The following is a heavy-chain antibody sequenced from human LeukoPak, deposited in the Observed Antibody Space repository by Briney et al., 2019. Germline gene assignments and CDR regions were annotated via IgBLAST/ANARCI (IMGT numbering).Heavy chain of an antibody. V-gene: IGHV4-31*03. D-gene: IGHD6-6*01. CDR2: IYYSGST. CDR1: GGSISSGTYY. Sequence: SETLSLTCTVSGGSISSGTYYWSWIRQHPGTGLEWIGYIYYSGSTYYTPSLKRRVIISVDTSKSQFSLKLSSMTAADTAVYYCARLLQTGIAARHYYFDYWGQGTLVTVSS. J-gene: IGHJ4*02. CDR3: ARLLQTGIAARHYYFDY.